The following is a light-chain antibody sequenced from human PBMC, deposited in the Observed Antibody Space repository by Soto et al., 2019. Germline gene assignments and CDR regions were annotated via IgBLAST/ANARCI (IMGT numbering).Light chain of an antibody. Sequence: DIVLTQSPDSLAVSLGERASINCKSSQSVLHSSNNKNYLAWYQQKPGQPPKLRIYWASTRESGVPDRFSGSGSETDFTLTISGLQAEDVAVYFCQQYYGTLWTFGQGTKVEIK. V-gene: IGKV4-1*01. CDR1: QSVLHSSNNKNY. J-gene: IGKJ1*01. CDR2: WAS. CDR3: QQYYGTLWT.